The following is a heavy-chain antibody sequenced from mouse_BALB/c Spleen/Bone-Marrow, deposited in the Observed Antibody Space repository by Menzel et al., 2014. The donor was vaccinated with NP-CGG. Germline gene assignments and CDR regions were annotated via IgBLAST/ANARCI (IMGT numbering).Heavy chain of an antibody. CDR1: GFTFSNYG. J-gene: IGHJ3*01. CDR2: INSNGGTT. V-gene: IGHV5-6-3*01. CDR3: ARGLYYVAYGPGFAY. D-gene: IGHD2-13*01. Sequence: VQLKESGGGLVQPGGSLKLSCAASGFTFSNYGMSWVRQTPDKRLVLVATINSNGGTTYYPDSVKGRFTISRDNAKNTLYLQMSSLKSEDTAMYFCARGLYYVAYGPGFAYWGQGTLVTVSA.